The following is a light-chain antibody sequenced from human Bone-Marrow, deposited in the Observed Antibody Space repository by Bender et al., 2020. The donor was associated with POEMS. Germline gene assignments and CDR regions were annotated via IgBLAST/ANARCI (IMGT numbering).Light chain of an antibody. J-gene: IGLJ1*01. CDR2: EVN. CDR1: SSDVGGSSY. V-gene: IGLV2-8*01. Sequence: TGTSSDVGGSSYVSWYQQHPGKAPKVMIYEVNKRPSGVPDRFSGSKSGNTASLTVSGLQAEDEADYYCSSYAGSSIYVFGTGTKVTVL. CDR3: SSYAGSSIYV.